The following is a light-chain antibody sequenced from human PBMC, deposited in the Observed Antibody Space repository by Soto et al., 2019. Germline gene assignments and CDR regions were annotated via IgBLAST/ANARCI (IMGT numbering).Light chain of an antibody. J-gene: IGLJ3*02. CDR3: CSYGHSSPWV. V-gene: IGLV2-23*02. Sequence: QSALTQPASVSGSPGQSITISCTGTSSDVGKYNLVSWYQQHPGKAPKIIIFEVNERPSGVSNRFSGSKSGNTASLTISGLQAEDEADYYCCSYGHSSPWVFGGGTKVTVL. CDR2: EVN. CDR1: SSDVGKYNL.